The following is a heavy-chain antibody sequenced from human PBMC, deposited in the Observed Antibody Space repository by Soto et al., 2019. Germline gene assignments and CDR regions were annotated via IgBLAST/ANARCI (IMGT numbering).Heavy chain of an antibody. J-gene: IGHJ6*02. D-gene: IGHD2-2*02. Sequence: XETLSLTCAVSGYSISSGYYWCWIRQPPGKGLEWIGSIYHSGSTYYNPSLKSRVTISVDTSKNQFSLKLSSVTAADTAVYYCASSYCSSNSCYRDYYYGMDVWGQGTTVTVSS. V-gene: IGHV4-38-2*01. CDR1: GYSISSGYY. CDR3: ASSYCSSNSCYRDYYYGMDV. CDR2: IYHSGST.